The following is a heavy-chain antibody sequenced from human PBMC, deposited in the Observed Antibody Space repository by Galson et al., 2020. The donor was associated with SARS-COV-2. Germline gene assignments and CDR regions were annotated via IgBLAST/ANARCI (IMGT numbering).Heavy chain of an antibody. CDR1: GFTFSSYA. D-gene: IGHD3-10*01. V-gene: IGHV3-23*01. CDR2: ISGSGGST. J-gene: IGHJ6*02. Sequence: GESLKISCAASGFTFSSYAMSWVRQAPGKGLEWVSAISGSGGSTYYADSVKGRFTISRDNSKNTLYLQMNSLRAEDTAVYYCAKGEAQDWNYGSGSYYYYYGMDVWGQGTTVTVSS. CDR3: AKGEAQDWNYGSGSYYYYYGMDV.